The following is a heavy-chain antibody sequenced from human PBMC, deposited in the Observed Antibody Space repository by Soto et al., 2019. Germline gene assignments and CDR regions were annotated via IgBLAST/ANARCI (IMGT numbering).Heavy chain of an antibody. J-gene: IGHJ1*01. V-gene: IGHV1-24*01. D-gene: IGHD3-10*01. Sequence: ASVKVSFKVSGYSLNELCMHWVRQPPGKGLEWIGGFDPEEGKMIYAQNFQGRVTMTEDTSTDTAYMELNSLTSEDTATYYCATDLGVALAPLSILYFQQWGQGTVVTVSS. CDR1: GYSLNELC. CDR3: ATDLGVALAPLSILYFQQ. CDR2: FDPEEGKM.